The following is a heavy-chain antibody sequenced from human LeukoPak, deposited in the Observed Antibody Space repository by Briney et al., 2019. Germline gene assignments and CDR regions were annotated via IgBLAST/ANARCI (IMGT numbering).Heavy chain of an antibody. J-gene: IGHJ4*02. D-gene: IGHD1-26*01. CDR1: GLTFSTYS. CDR2: ISSSGSIR. CDR3: AKLYSGSYSRGPFDY. V-gene: IGHV3-48*02. Sequence: GGSLGLSCEVSGLTFSTYSMNWVRQAPGKGLEWISYISSSGSIRYYADSVKGRLTIPRDNAKNSLYLQMNSLRDEDTAVYYCAKLYSGSYSRGPFDYWGQGTLVTVSS.